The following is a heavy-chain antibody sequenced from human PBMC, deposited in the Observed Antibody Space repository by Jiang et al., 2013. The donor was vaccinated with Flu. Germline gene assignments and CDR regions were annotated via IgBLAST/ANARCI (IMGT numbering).Heavy chain of an antibody. J-gene: IGHJ4*02. CDR3: ARSVVTMVRGIIGY. CDR2: ISWNSGSI. V-gene: IGHV3-9*01. CDR1: GFTFDDYA. Sequence: SGFTFDDYAMHWVRQAPGKGLEWVSGISWNSGSIGYADSVKGRFTISRDNAKNSLYLQMNSLRSEDTAVYYCARSVVTMVRGIIGYWGQGTLVTVSS. D-gene: IGHD3-10*01.